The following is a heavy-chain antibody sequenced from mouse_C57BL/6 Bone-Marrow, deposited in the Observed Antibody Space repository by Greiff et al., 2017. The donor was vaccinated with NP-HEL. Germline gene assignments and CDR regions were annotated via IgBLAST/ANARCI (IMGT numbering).Heavy chain of an antibody. V-gene: IGHV1-5*01. CDR2: IYPGNSDT. CDR3: TSPPVEGPKLYFDY. CDR1: GYTFTSYW. D-gene: IGHD2-12*01. Sequence: VQLQQSGTVLARPGASVKMSCKTSGYTFTSYWMHWVKQRPGQGLEWIGAIYPGNSDTSYNQKFKGKAKLTAVTSASTAYMELSSLTNEDSAVYYCTSPPVEGPKLYFDYWGQGTTLTVSS. J-gene: IGHJ2*01.